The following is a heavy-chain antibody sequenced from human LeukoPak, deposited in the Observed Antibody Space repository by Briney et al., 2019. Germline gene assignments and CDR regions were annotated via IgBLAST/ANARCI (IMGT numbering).Heavy chain of an antibody. CDR1: GYSFTSYW. J-gene: IGHJ6*04. CDR3: ARLMVRGVTLYYYYGMDV. CDR2: IDPSDSYT. D-gene: IGHD3-10*01. V-gene: IGHV5-10-1*01. Sequence: GGSLRISCKGSGYSFTSYWISWVRQMPGKGLEWMGRIDPSDSYTNYSPSFQGHVTISADKSISTAYLQWSSLKASDTAMYYCARLMVRGVTLYYYYGMDVWGKGTTVTVSS.